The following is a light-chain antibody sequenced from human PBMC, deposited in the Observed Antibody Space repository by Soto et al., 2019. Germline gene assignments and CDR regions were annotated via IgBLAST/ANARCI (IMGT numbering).Light chain of an antibody. CDR1: QSINND. CDR3: QQYDNWPPIT. V-gene: IGKV3-15*01. Sequence: VMTQAPATQSHSSVKTPTLCCXXSQSINNDLAWYQHKPGQAPRLLIYGASTRAIGVPARFSGSGSGTEFTLTIDSLQSDDFAVYYCQQYDNWPPITFGQGTRLEIK. CDR2: GAS. J-gene: IGKJ5*01.